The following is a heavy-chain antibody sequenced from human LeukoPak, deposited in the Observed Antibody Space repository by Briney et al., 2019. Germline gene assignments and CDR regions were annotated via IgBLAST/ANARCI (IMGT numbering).Heavy chain of an antibody. Sequence: PGGSLRLSCSGSGFRFGGYALSWVRQAPGKGLEWVGFIRSKALYGTSEYAASVEGRFSISRDDSNNIVYLQMNNLRTEDTAVYFCVRESVRDYYFDFWGQGTLVTVSS. CDR3: VRESVRDYYFDF. D-gene: IGHD3-10*02. CDR1: GFRFGGYA. CDR2: IRSKALYGTS. V-gene: IGHV3-49*04. J-gene: IGHJ4*02.